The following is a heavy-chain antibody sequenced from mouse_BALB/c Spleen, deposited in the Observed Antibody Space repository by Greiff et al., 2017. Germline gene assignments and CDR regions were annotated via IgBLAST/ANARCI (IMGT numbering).Heavy chain of an antibody. CDR1: GFTFSSFG. J-gene: IGHJ4*01. Sequence: EVQLVESGGGLVQPGGSRKLSCAASGFTFSSFGMHWVRQAPEKGLEWVAYISSGSSTIYYADTVKGRFTISRDNPKNTLFLQMTSLRSEDTAMYYCAREWAPARAMDYWGQGTSVTVSS. D-gene: IGHD1-2*01. CDR3: AREWAPARAMDY. V-gene: IGHV5-17*02. CDR2: ISSGSSTI.